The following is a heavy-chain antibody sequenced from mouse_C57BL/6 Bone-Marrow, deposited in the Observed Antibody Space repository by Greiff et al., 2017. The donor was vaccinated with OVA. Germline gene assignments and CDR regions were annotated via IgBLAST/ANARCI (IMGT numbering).Heavy chain of an antibody. CDR3: ARDRTTGPYYAMDY. J-gene: IGHJ4*01. D-gene: IGHD4-1*02. V-gene: IGHV5-4*01. Sequence: EVMLVESGGGLVKPGGSLKLSCAASGFTFSSYAMSWVRQTPEKRLEWVATISDGGSYTYYPDNVQGRFTISRDNAKNNLYLQMSHLKSEDTAMYYCARDRTTGPYYAMDYWGQGTSVTVSS. CDR1: GFTFSSYA. CDR2: ISDGGSYT.